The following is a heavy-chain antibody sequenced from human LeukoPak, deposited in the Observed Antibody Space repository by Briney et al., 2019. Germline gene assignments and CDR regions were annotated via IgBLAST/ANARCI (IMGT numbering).Heavy chain of an antibody. V-gene: IGHV4-31*03. Sequence: SETLSLTCTVSGGSISSGGYYWSWIRQHPGKGLEWIGYIYYSGSTYYNPSLKSRVTISVDTSKNQFSLKLSSVTAADTAVYYCARGGDYYASSFPPFDYWGQGTLVTVSS. J-gene: IGHJ4*02. CDR3: ARGGDYYASSFPPFDY. D-gene: IGHD3-22*01. CDR1: GGSISSGGYY. CDR2: IYYSGST.